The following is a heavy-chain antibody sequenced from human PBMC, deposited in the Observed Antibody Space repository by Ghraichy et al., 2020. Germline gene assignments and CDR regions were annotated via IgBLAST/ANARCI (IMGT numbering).Heavy chain of an antibody. D-gene: IGHD6-19*01. CDR3: TTDRGIAVRPLFGL. Sequence: GGSLRLSCAASGFTFTNAWMGWVRQAPGKGLQWVGRIKSKSDGGTTDHAAPVKGRFTISRDDSKNILYLQMNSLKTEDTAVYYCTTDRGIAVRPLFGLWGQGTLVTVSS. CDR1: GFTFTNAW. CDR2: IKSKSDGGTT. J-gene: IGHJ4*02. V-gene: IGHV3-15*01.